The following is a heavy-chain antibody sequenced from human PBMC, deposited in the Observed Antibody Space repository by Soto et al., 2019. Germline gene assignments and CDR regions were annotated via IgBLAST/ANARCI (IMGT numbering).Heavy chain of an antibody. CDR3: AILSELSGSSGMDV. J-gene: IGHJ6*02. CDR1: GFTFSSYD. D-gene: IGHD3-10*01. Sequence: GGSLRLSCAASGFTFSSYDMHWVRQATGKGLEWVSAIGTAGDTYYPGSVKGRFTISRENAKNSLYLQMNSLRAEDTAVYYCAILSELSGSSGMDVWGQGTTVTVSS. V-gene: IGHV3-13*01. CDR2: IGTAGDT.